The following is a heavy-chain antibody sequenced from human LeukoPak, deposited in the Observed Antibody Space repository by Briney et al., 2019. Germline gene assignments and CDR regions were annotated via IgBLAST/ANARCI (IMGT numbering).Heavy chain of an antibody. Sequence: PGGSLRLSCAASGFSFSTYGMHWVRQAPGKGLEWMAVISSGGNNKYYADSVKGRFTISRDNSMSTLYLQMNSLSTEDTAVYYCAKRASSYFDYWGQGTLVTVSS. CDR3: AKRASSYFDY. CDR1: GFSFSTYG. V-gene: IGHV3-30*18. CDR2: ISSGGNNK. J-gene: IGHJ4*02. D-gene: IGHD6-6*01.